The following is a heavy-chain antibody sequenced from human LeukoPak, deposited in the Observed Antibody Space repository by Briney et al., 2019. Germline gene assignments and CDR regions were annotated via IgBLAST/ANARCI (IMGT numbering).Heavy chain of an antibody. J-gene: IGHJ5*02. CDR2: IYSGGST. V-gene: IGHV3-66*01. Sequence: GGSLRLSCAASGFTVSSNYMSWVRQAPGKGLEWVSIIYSGGSTYYAGSMKGRFTISRDNSKNTVYLEMNSLRDEDTAVYYCAKDKRGSSGWYDHWGQGTLVIVSS. CDR1: GFTVSSNY. CDR3: AKDKRGSSGWYDH. D-gene: IGHD6-19*01.